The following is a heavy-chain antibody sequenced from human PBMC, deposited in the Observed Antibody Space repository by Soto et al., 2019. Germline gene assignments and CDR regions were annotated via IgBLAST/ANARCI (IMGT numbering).Heavy chain of an antibody. J-gene: IGHJ4*02. CDR1: GYTFTSYG. CDR2: ISAYNGNT. V-gene: IGHV1-18*01. CDR3: ARHLPVGLDDY. D-gene: IGHD6-6*01. Sequence: QVQLVQSGAEVKKPGASVKVSCKASGYTFTSYGISWVRQAPGQGLEWMGWISAYNGNTNYAQKLQGRVTMTTDTPTSTAYMELRSLRSVDTSVYNCARHLPVGLDDYWGQGTLVTVSS.